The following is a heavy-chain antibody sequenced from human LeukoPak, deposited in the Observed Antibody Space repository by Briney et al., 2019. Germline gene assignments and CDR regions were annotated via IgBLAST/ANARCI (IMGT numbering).Heavy chain of an antibody. CDR1: GFTVSSNY. CDR3: ARVYYDSSLWDY. D-gene: IGHD3-22*01. J-gene: IGHJ4*02. V-gene: IGHV3-7*01. CDR2: IKQDGSEK. Sequence: GGSLRLSCAASGFTVSSNYMSWVRQAPGKGLEWVAHIKQDGSEKYYVDSVRGRFTISGDNAKNSVFLQMNSLRAEDTALYYCARVYYDSSLWDYWGQGTLVTVSS.